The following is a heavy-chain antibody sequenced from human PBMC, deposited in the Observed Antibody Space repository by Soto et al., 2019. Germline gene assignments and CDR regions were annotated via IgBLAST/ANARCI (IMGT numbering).Heavy chain of an antibody. J-gene: IGHJ3*02. CDR1: GGIFSSYA. D-gene: IGHD3-22*01. CDR3: ARASSGYTRPAFDI. CDR2: IIPIFGTA. Sequence: QVQLVQSGAEVKKPGSSVKVSCKASGGIFSSYAISWVRQAPGQGLEWMGGIIPIFGTANYAQKFQGRVTITADKSTSTAYMELSSLRSEDTAVYYCARASSGYTRPAFDIWGQGTMVTVSS. V-gene: IGHV1-69*06.